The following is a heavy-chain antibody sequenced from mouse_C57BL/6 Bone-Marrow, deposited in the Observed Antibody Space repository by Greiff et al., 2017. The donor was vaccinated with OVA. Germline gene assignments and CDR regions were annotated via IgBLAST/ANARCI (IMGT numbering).Heavy chain of an antibody. CDR1: GYTFTSYW. J-gene: IGHJ1*03. CDR2: IDPSDSYT. Sequence: QVQLQQPGAELVMPGASVKLSCKASGYTFTSYWMHWVKQRPGQGLEWIGEIDPSDSYTNYNQKFRGKSTLTADKSSSTAYMHLSSLTSEYSVVDYSARGIDYYGCSYADFDVWGTGNTVTVSA. CDR3: ARGIDYYGCSYADFDV. V-gene: IGHV1-69*01. D-gene: IGHD1-1*01.